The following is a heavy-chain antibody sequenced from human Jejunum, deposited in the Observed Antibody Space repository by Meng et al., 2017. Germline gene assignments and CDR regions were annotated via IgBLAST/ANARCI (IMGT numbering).Heavy chain of an antibody. V-gene: IGHV4-39*07. J-gene: IGHJ5*02. D-gene: IGHD3-10*01. CDR3: ARDEWFGRYWGVWFDL. CDR1: GASISTTNYY. Sequence: QPPLQEQGPELEKPSETLSLTCTVSGASISTTNYYWGWIRQPPGKGLEWIATMSYSGSTYFIPSLKGRIPISTDTSKNHCSLKLNSVTAADTAVYYCARDEWFGRYWGVWFDLWGQGTLVTVSS. CDR2: MSYSGST.